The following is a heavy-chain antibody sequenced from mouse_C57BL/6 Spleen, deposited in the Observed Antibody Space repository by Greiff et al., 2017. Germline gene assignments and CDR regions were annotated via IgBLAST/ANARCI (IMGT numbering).Heavy chain of an antibody. J-gene: IGHJ3*01. CDR2: IRLKSDNYAT. CDR1: GFTFSNYW. D-gene: IGHD2-2*01. Sequence: EVQLQESGGGLVQPGGSMKLSCVASGFTFSNYWMNWVRQSPEKGLEWVAQIRLKSDNYATHYAESVKGRFTISRDDSKSSVYLQMNNLRAEDTGIYYCTDGSSWFAYWGQGTLVTVSA. CDR3: TDGSSWFAY. V-gene: IGHV6-3*01.